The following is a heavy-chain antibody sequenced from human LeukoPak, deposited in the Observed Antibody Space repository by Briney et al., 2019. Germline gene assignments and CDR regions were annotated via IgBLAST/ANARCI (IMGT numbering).Heavy chain of an antibody. CDR1: GGSISSYY. Sequence: PSETLSLTCTVSGGSISSYYWSWIRQPPGKGLEWIGYIYYSGSTNYNPSLKSRVTISVDTSKNQFSLKLSSVTAADTAVYYCARVGYDYDAYFDYWGQGTLVTVSS. V-gene: IGHV4-59*08. D-gene: IGHD4-17*01. CDR3: ARVGYDYDAYFDY. J-gene: IGHJ4*02. CDR2: IYYSGST.